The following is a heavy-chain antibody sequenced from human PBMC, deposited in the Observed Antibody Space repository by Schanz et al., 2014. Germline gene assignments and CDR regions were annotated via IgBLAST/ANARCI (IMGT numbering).Heavy chain of an antibody. CDR3: ARVKGGFDY. CDR1: GFTFSSYA. D-gene: IGHD3-16*01. J-gene: IGHJ4*02. V-gene: IGHV3-23*04. CDR2: MNESHSTI. Sequence: EVQLVESGGGVVQPGRSLRLSCAASGFTFSSYAMTWVRQAPGKGLVWVSAMNESHSTIYYADSVKGRFTISRDDAKKSMYLQMNSLRAEDTAVYYCARVKGGFDYWGQGTLVTVSS.